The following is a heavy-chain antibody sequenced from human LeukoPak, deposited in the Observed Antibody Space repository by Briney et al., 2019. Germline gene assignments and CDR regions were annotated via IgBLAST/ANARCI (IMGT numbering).Heavy chain of an antibody. D-gene: IGHD4/OR15-4a*01. J-gene: IGHJ6*03. V-gene: IGHV4-59*01. CDR3: ARAPGNDYYPYYYMDV. CDR2: IYYSGST. CDR1: GGSISSYY. Sequence: TSETLSLTCTVSGGSISSYYWSWVRQPPGKGLEWIGYIYYSGSTNYNPSLKSRVTISVDTSKNQFSLKVNSVTAADTAVYYCARAPGNDYYPYYYMDVWGKGTTVTVSS.